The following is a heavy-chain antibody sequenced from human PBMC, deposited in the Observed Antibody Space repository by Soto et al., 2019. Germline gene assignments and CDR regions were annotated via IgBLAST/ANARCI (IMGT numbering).Heavy chain of an antibody. Sequence: QITLKESGPTLVKPTQTLTLTCTFSGLSLSTTGVGVGWIRQPPGKALEWLALIYWDDDKRYSPSLKSRLTITQDNSKNQVVLTMTNMDPVDTATYYCVQSRCGGDCLQSYSSHSYYGLDVWGQGTTVTVSS. J-gene: IGHJ6*02. CDR2: IYWDDDK. V-gene: IGHV2-5*02. D-gene: IGHD2-21*02. CDR1: GLSLSTTGVG. CDR3: VQSRCGGDCLQSYSSHSYYGLDV.